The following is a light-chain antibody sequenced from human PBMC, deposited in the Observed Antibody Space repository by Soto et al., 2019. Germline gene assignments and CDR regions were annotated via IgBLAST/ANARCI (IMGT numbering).Light chain of an antibody. Sequence: QSVLTQPPSVSGAPGQMVTISCTGSSSDIGAGYDVRWYQQLPGTAPKLLIYGNNNRPSGVPDQFSGSKSGTSASLAITGLQAEDEADYYCQSFDTSMTGCYVFGTGTKATVL. CDR2: GNN. CDR3: QSFDTSMTGCYV. CDR1: SSDIGAGYD. V-gene: IGLV1-40*01. J-gene: IGLJ1*01.